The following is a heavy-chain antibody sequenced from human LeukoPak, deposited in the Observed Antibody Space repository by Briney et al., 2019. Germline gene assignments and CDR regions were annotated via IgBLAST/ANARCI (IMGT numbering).Heavy chain of an antibody. D-gene: IGHD3-9*01. J-gene: IGHJ4*02. Sequence: GGSPRLSCAASGFTFSSYSMNWVRQAPGKGLEWVSSISSSSSYIYYADSVKGRFTISRDNAKNSLYLQMNSLRAEDTAVYYCARAGYDILTGYYSSAYWGQETLVTVSS. CDR1: GFTFSSYS. V-gene: IGHV3-21*01. CDR2: ISSSSSYI. CDR3: ARAGYDILTGYYSSAY.